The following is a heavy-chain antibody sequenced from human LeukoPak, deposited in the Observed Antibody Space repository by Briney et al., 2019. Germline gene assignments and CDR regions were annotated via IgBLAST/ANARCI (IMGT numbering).Heavy chain of an antibody. CDR1: GFSFNSYA. CDR2: ISYGGSNK. V-gene: IGHV3-30-3*01. Sequence: GGSLRLSCAASGFSFNSYAMHWARQAPGKGLEWVAVISYGGSNKDYADSVKGRFTISRDKSKNTLYLQMNSLRPEDTAVYYCARALDSSGWNGRDYWGQGTLVTVSS. CDR3: ARALDSSGWNGRDY. J-gene: IGHJ4*02. D-gene: IGHD6-19*01.